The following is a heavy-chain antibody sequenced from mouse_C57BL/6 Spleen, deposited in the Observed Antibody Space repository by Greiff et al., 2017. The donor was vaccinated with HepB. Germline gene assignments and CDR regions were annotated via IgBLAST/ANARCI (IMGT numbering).Heavy chain of an antibody. V-gene: IGHV5-16*01. J-gene: IGHJ4*01. CDR2: INYDGSST. CDR3: ASEGLLGDYAMDY. Sequence: EVKLMESEGGLVQPGSSMKLSCTASGFTFSDYYMAWVRQVPEKGLEWVANINYDGSSTYYLDSLKSRFIISRDNAKNILYLQMSSLKSEDTATYYCASEGLLGDYAMDYWGQGTSVTVSS. CDR1: GFTFSDYY. D-gene: IGHD1-1*01.